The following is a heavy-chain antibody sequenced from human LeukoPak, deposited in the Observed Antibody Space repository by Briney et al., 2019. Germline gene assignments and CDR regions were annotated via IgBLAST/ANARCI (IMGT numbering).Heavy chain of an antibody. CDR2: INQTGNEK. D-gene: IGHD2-8*01. Sequence: GGSLRLSCVASGFTFSNYWMSWVRQAPGKRLEWVANINQTGNEKYYVDSVRGRFTISRDNAKNSLYLQMTILEAEDTAVYYCARDINGPSNWGQGVLVAVSS. CDR1: GFTFSNYW. V-gene: IGHV3-7*01. CDR3: ARDINGPSN. J-gene: IGHJ4*01.